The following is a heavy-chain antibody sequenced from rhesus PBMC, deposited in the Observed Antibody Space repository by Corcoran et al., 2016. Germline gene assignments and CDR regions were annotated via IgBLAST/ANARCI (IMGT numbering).Heavy chain of an antibody. CDR1: GASIRSYW. D-gene: IGHD3-16*01. CDR3: ATGGSYFYNSLDV. CDR2: INGNSGRT. V-gene: IGHV4-80*01. Sequence: QVQLQESGPGLVKPSETLSLTCAVSGASIRSYWWSWIRHPPGRGREWIGEINGNSGRTDYNPSLKSRVTSSKDASKIQFALKLSSVTAADTAVYYCATGGSYFYNSLDVWGRGVLVTVSS. J-gene: IGHJ5-2*02.